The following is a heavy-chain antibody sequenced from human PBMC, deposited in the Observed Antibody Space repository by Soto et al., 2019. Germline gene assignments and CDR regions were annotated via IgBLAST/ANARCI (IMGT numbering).Heavy chain of an antibody. V-gene: IGHV1-69*02. J-gene: IGHJ4*02. CDR3: ATSFGSGSRAFDY. CDR2: FNPILSFS. D-gene: IGHD3-10*01. CDR1: GDTFNFYT. Sequence: QVQLVQSGAEVKKPGSSVKVSCKASGDTFNFYTINWVRQAPGLGLEWMGRFNPILSFSNSALKFQGRVTLTADKSTSTAYMVLSSLRSEDTAIYYCATSFGSGSRAFDYWGQGARSPSPQ.